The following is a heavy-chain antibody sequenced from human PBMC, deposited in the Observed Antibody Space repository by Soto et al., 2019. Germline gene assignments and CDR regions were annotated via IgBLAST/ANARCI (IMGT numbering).Heavy chain of an antibody. CDR2: INAGNGNT. V-gene: IGHV1-3*01. Sequence: AASVKVSCKASGYTFTSYAMHWVRQAPGQRLEWMGWINAGNGNTKYSQKFQGRVTITRDTSASTAYMELSSLRSEDTAVYYCARPLLANYYYYGMDVWGQGTTVTVSS. CDR1: GYTFTSYA. CDR3: ARPLLANYYYYGMDV. J-gene: IGHJ6*02. D-gene: IGHD3-3*02.